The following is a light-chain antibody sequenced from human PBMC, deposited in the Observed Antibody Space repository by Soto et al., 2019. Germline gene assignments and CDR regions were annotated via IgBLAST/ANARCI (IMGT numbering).Light chain of an antibody. J-gene: IGLJ1*01. CDR2: EVS. V-gene: IGLV2-14*01. CDR3: SSYTRSNTYV. Sequence: QSVLIQPASVSGSPGQSITISCTGTSTDVGLYNYVSWYQQHPGKAPKLMIFEVSNRPSGVSNRFSGSTSGNRASLTISGLQAEDVADYHCSSYTRSNTYVFGTGTKVTGL. CDR1: STDVGLYNY.